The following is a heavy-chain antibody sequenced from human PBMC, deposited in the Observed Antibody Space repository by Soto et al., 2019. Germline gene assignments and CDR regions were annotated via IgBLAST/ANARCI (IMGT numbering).Heavy chain of an antibody. Sequence: GGSLSLSFASSGLPLSNAWMNLACQAPGKGLESVGRIKSKTDGGTTDFAAPVKGRFTISRDDSKNTLYLQMNSLKTEDTAVYYCHSSTNYYYYGMDVWGQGTTVTVSS. CDR2: IKSKTDGGTT. CDR1: GLPLSNAW. D-gene: IGHD6-13*01. J-gene: IGHJ6*02. CDR3: HSSTNYYYYGMDV. V-gene: IGHV3-15*07.